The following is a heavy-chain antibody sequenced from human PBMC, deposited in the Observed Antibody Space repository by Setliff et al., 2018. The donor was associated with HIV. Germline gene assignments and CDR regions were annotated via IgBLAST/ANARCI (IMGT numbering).Heavy chain of an antibody. V-gene: IGHV1-46*01. CDR3: AKDDRYYYDTSGSPSNWFDP. CDR1: GYTFTNYD. J-gene: IGHJ5*02. D-gene: IGHD3-22*01. CDR2: INPSGGST. Sequence: ASVKVSCKASGYTFTNYDINWVRQAPGQGLEWMGMINPSGGSTSYAQNFQGRVTMTRDTSTHTVYMELTSLRSDDTAVYYCAKDDRYYYDTSGSPSNWFDPWGQGTLVTVSS.